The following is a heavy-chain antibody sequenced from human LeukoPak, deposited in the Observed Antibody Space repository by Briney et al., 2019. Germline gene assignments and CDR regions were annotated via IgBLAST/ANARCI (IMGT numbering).Heavy chain of an antibody. Sequence: PSETLSLTCAVSGGSISSGGYSWSWLRQPPGKGLEWIGYIYHSGSTYYNPSLKSRVTISVDRSKNQFSLKLSSVTAADTAVYYCARGRLLWFGELSSSFDPWGQGTLVTVSS. CDR3: ARGRLLWFGELSSSFDP. J-gene: IGHJ5*02. CDR2: IYHSGST. V-gene: IGHV4-30-2*01. CDR1: GGSISSGGYS. D-gene: IGHD3-10*01.